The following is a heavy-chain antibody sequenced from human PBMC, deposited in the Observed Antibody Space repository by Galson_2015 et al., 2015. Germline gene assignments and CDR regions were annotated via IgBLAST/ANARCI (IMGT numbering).Heavy chain of an antibody. CDR1: GFIFSSYA. CDR3: AKARGAIAAHVDY. CDR2: ISSNGGST. J-gene: IGHJ4*02. D-gene: IGHD6-6*01. Sequence: SLRLSCAASGFIFSSYAMHWVRQAPGKGLECVSVISSNGGSTYYADSVKGRFTISRDNSKNSLYLQMSSLRAEDTAVYYCAKARGAIAAHVDYWGQGTLVTVSS. V-gene: IGHV3-64D*06.